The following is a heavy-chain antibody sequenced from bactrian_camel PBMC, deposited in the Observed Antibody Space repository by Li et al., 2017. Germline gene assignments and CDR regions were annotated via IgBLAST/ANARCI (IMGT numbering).Heavy chain of an antibody. CDR1: GFTFSRYY. Sequence: DVQLVESGGGLVQPGGSLRLSCAASGFTFSRYYMAWVRQAPGKGLEWVSSIYTGGGSTDYADSVKGRFTMSRDNDWRTVYLQMNGLTPEDTAMYYCSINVHAPRVVPGIACAPQEYWGQGTQVTV. CDR3: SINVHAPRVVPGIACAPQEY. J-gene: IGHJ4*01. CDR2: IYTGGGST. D-gene: IGHD2*01. V-gene: IGHV3S40*01.